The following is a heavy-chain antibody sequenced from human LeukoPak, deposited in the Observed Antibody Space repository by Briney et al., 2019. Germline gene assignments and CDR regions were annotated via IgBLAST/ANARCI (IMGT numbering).Heavy chain of an antibody. CDR3: ASHTAGHGSGY. D-gene: IGHD5-24*01. V-gene: IGHV4-59*08. J-gene: IGHJ4*01. Sequence: PSETLSLTCTVSGASISSYYWSWIRQPQGKGLGWIGHIYNSGSTRYNPSLKSRVAISVDTSNNQFSLNLNSVTVADTAVYYCASHTAGHGSGYWGHGILVTVSS. CDR2: IYNSGST. CDR1: GASISSYY.